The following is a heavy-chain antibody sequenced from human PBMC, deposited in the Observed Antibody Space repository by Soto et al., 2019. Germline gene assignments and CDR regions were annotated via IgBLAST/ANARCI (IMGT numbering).Heavy chain of an antibody. CDR2: ISGSGGST. Sequence: VQLLESGGGLVQPGGSLRLSCAASGFTFSSYAMSWVRQAPGKGLEWVSAISGSGGSTYYADSVKGRFTISRDNSKNTLYLQMNSLRAEDTAVYYCATSSGYSYAPFDYWGQGTLVTVSS. D-gene: IGHD5-18*01. J-gene: IGHJ4*02. CDR1: GFTFSSYA. CDR3: ATSSGYSYAPFDY. V-gene: IGHV3-23*01.